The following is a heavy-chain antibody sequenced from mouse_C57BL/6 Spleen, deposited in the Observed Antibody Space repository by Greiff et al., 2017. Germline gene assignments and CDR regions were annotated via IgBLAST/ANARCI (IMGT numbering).Heavy chain of an antibody. CDR2: ISYDGSN. D-gene: IGHD1-1*01. Sequence: VQLKESGPGLVKPSQSLSLTCSVTGYSITSGYYWNWIRQFPGNKLEWMGYISYDGSNNYNPSLKNRISITHDTSKIQFVLKLNSVTTEDTATKYCARERDYYGSSYGYFDVWGTGTTVTVSS. V-gene: IGHV3-6*01. CDR3: ARERDYYGSSYGYFDV. J-gene: IGHJ1*03. CDR1: GYSITSGYY.